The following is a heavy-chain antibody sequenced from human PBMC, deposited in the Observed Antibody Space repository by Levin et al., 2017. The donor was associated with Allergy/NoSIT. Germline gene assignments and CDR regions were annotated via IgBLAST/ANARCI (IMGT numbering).Heavy chain of an antibody. J-gene: IGHJ4*02. CDR2: IYLSGST. CDR1: GGSISSGGYS. V-gene: IGHV4-30-2*01. CDR3: ASVAGYSYGYYFDY. Sequence: SETLSLTCAVSGGSISSGGYSWSWIRQPPGKGLEWIGNIYLSGSTNDNPSLKSRVTMSVDRSKNQFSLQLSYVTAADTAVYYCASVAGYSYGYYFDYWGPGTLVTVSS. D-gene: IGHD5-18*01.